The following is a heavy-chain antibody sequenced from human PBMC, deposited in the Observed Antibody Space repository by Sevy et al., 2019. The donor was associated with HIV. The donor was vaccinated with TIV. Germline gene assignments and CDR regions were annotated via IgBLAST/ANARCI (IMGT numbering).Heavy chain of an antibody. CDR1: GLTFSNAW. CDR2: IKSKIDGGTT. D-gene: IGHD4-17*01. CDR3: TVDSDYGDYAGGMDV. Sequence: RGYLRLSCAASGLTFSNAWMSWVRQAPGKGLEWVGRIKSKIDGGTTDYATPVKGRFTISRDDSDNTLYLQMNSLKTEDTAVYYCTVDSDYGDYAGGMDVWGQGTTVIVSS. V-gene: IGHV3-15*01. J-gene: IGHJ6*02.